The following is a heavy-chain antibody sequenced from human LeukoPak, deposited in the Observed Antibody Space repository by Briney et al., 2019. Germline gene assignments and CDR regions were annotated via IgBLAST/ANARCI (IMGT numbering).Heavy chain of an antibody. D-gene: IGHD3-22*01. J-gene: IGHJ4*02. CDR3: ARIGLKSSGYYRLDY. Sequence: ASVKVSCKTSGYTFTGYYLHWVRQAPGQGLEWMGWINPNSGDTTYTQKFQGRVTMTGDTSISTAYMELSRLMSDDTAVYYCARIGLKSSGYYRLDYWGQGTLVTVSS. CDR1: GYTFTGYY. CDR2: INPNSGDT. V-gene: IGHV1-2*02.